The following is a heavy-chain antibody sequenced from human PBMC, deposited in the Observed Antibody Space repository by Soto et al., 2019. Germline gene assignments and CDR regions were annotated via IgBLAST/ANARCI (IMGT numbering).Heavy chain of an antibody. CDR3: ARRKGYCSSTSCYIGNWFDP. V-gene: IGHV1-18*01. CDR2: ISAYNGNT. D-gene: IGHD2-2*02. CDR1: GFTFTSCA. Sequence: ASVKVSSKAPGFTFTSCAISWVRHATGQGLEWMGWISAYNGNTNYAQKLQGRVTMTTDTSTSTAYMELRSLRSDDTAVYYCARRKGYCSSTSCYIGNWFDPWGQGTLVTVSS. J-gene: IGHJ5*02.